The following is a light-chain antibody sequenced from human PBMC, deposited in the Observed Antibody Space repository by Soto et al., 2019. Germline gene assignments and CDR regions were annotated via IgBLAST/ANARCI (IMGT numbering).Light chain of an antibody. CDR1: QTVSSK. Sequence: DIVLTQSPATLSSSPGERATLSSRASQTVSSKLAWNQHKPGQAHRLLIYDTANRATGIPASFSGSGSGKDFTLTISSLEPDDFAVYYCHQRKSWPRTFGQGTKVEIK. J-gene: IGKJ1*01. CDR3: HQRKSWPRT. CDR2: DTA. V-gene: IGKV3-11*01.